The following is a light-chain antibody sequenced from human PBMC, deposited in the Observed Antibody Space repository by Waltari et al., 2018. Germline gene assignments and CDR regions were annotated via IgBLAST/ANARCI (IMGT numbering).Light chain of an antibody. CDR1: QSVFYSTNHRNY. CDR2: WAS. CDR3: QQYYATPRT. Sequence: DIVMTQSPDSLAVSLGERATINCKSSQSVFYSTNHRNYLGWYQHKAGQPPKLLIYWASTRGSVVPHRFSGSGSRTDFTLTISNLQAEDVADYYCQQYYATPRTFGQETKVAIK. V-gene: IGKV4-1*01. J-gene: IGKJ1*01.